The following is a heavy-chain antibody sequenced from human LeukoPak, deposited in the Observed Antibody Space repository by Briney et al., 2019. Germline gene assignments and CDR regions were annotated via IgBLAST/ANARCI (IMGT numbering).Heavy chain of an antibody. CDR2: IKQDGSDK. J-gene: IGHJ4*02. V-gene: IGHV3-7*01. CDR3: ARARTSGDEALAGNY. Sequence: GGSLRLSCAASGFTFSNYWMIWVRQAPGQGLEWVANIKQDGSDKSYVDPVKGRFTISRDNAKNSLYLQMNSLRVEDTAVYYCARARTSGDEALAGNYWGQGTLVTVSS. D-gene: IGHD6-19*01. CDR1: GFTFSNYW.